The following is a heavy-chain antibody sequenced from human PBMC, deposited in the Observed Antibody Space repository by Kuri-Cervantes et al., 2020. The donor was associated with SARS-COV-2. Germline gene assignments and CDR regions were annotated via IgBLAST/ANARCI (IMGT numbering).Heavy chain of an antibody. Sequence: SETLSLTCAVYGGSFSSYYWSWIRQPPGKGLEWIGEINHSGSSNYNPSLRSRVTISVDTSKNQFSLKLSSVTAADTAVYYCARGARDYGGNSEFDYWGQGTLVTVSS. CDR1: GGSFSSYY. V-gene: IGHV4-34*01. CDR3: ARGARDYGGNSEFDY. D-gene: IGHD4-23*01. J-gene: IGHJ4*02. CDR2: INHSGSS.